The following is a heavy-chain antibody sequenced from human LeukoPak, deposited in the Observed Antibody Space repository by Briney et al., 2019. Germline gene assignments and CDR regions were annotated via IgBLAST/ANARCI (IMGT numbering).Heavy chain of an antibody. CDR1: GFTVSSNY. J-gene: IGHJ6*02. Sequence: GGSLRLSCAASGFTVSSNYMSWVRQAPGKGLEWVSVIYSGGSTYYADSVKGRFTISRDNSKNTLYLQMNSLRAEDTAVYYCARAPYYYDSSGYLYYYGMDVWGQGTTVTVS. V-gene: IGHV3-53*01. CDR3: ARAPYYYDSSGYLYYYGMDV. CDR2: IYSGGST. D-gene: IGHD3-22*01.